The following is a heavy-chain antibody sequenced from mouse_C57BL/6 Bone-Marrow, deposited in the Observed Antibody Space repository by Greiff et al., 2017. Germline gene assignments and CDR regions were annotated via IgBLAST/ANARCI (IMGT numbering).Heavy chain of an antibody. CDR2: IDPENGDT. V-gene: IGHV14-4*01. Sequence: SGAELVRPGASVKLSCTASGFNIKDDYMHWVKQRPEQGLEWIGWIDPENGDTEYASKFQGKATITADTSSNTAYLQLSSLTSEDTAVYYCTTSSYGNLYFDYWGQGTTLTVSS. CDR3: TTSSYGNLYFDY. J-gene: IGHJ2*01. D-gene: IGHD2-1*01. CDR1: GFNIKDDY.